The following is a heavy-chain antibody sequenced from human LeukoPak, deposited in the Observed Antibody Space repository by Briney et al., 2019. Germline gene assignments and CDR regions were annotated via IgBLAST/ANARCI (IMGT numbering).Heavy chain of an antibody. D-gene: IGHD6-13*01. V-gene: IGHV4-4*07. J-gene: IGHJ4*02. CDR1: GGSISSHY. CDR3: ARGPAASGYFDY. Sequence: SETLSLTCSVSGGSISSHYWSWLRQPAGKGLEWIGHIYSDGSVNYDPSVKSRVTMSVDTSKNQFSLKLYFVTAADTAVFYCARGPAASGYFDYWDQGTLVTVSS. CDR2: IYSDGSV.